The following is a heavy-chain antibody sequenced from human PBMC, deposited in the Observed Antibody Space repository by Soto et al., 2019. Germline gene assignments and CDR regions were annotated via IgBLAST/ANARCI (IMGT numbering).Heavy chain of an antibody. CDR1: GFTFSDYY. D-gene: IGHD3-10*01. V-gene: IGHV3-11*01. CDR2: ISSSGSTI. Sequence: LRLSCAASGFTFSDYYMSWIRQAPGKGLEWVSYISSSGSTIYYADSVKGRFTISRDNAKNSLYLQMNSLRAEDTAVYYCARAGTMVRGVIVDYYGMDVWGQGTTVTVSS. CDR3: ARAGTMVRGVIVDYYGMDV. J-gene: IGHJ6*02.